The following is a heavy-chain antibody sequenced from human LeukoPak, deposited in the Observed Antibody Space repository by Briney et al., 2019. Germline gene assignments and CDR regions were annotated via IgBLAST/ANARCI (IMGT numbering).Heavy chain of an antibody. CDR3: ARALGYCSGGSCTRGYNWSDP. J-gene: IGHJ5*02. Sequence: SETLSLTCTVSGGSISSSDYYWGWIRQPPGKGLEWIGSIYYGGSTYYNPSLKSRVTISVDTSMNQFSLKLSFVTTADTAVYYCARALGYCSGGSCTRGYNWSDPWGQGTLVTVPS. V-gene: IGHV4-39*01. CDR1: GGSISSSDYY. CDR2: IYYGGST. D-gene: IGHD2-15*01.